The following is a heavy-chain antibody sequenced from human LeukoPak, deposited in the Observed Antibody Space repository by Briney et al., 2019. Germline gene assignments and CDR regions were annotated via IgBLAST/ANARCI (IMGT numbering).Heavy chain of an antibody. V-gene: IGHV4-30-4*07. Sequence: SETLSLTCAVSGGSISSGGYSWSWIRQPPGKGLEWIGYIYYSGSTYYNPSLKSRVTISVDTSKNQFSLKLSSVTAADTAVYYCARGHQGLDPWGQGTLVTVSS. CDR1: GGSISSGGYS. CDR3: ARGHQGLDP. D-gene: IGHD2-2*01. J-gene: IGHJ5*02. CDR2: IYYSGST.